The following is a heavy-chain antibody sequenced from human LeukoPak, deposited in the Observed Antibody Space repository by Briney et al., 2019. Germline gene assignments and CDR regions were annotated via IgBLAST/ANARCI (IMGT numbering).Heavy chain of an antibody. CDR1: GFTFYNYA. CDR3: AKDQRFGGLDGY. V-gene: IGHV3-23*01. CDR2: ISGTGATT. D-gene: IGHD3-10*01. J-gene: IGHJ4*02. Sequence: GGSLRLSCAGSGFTFYNYAMSWVRQAPGKGLEWVSAISGTGATTYYADSVKGRFAISRDNSKNTLYLQMSSLRAEDTAVYYCAKDQRFGGLDGYRGQGTLVTVSS.